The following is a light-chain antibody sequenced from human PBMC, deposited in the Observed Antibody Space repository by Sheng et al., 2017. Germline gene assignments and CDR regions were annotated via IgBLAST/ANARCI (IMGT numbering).Light chain of an antibody. CDR1: QRISTY. J-gene: IGKJ5*01. Sequence: DIQMTQSPSSLSASVGDRVTITCRASQRISTYLSWYQQKPGIAPKLLIYVASNLQSGVPSRFSGSGSGTDFTLTISSLQPEDFATYYCQQFNSYPITFGQGTRLEIK. V-gene: IGKV1-39*01. CDR3: QQFNSYPIT. CDR2: VAS.